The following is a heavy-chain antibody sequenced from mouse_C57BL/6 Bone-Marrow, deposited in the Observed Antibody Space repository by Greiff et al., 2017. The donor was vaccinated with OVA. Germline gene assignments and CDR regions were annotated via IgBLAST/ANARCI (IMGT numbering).Heavy chain of an antibody. CDR2: IYPGSGNT. Sequence: VKLQESGPELVKPGASVKISCKASGYSFTSYYIHWVKQRPGQGLEWIGWIYPGSGNTKYNEKFKGKATLTADTSSSTAYMQLSSLTSEDSAVYYCAFITTAPFDYWGQGTTLTVSS. V-gene: IGHV1-66*01. CDR1: GYSFTSYY. CDR3: AFITTAPFDY. D-gene: IGHD1-1*01. J-gene: IGHJ2*01.